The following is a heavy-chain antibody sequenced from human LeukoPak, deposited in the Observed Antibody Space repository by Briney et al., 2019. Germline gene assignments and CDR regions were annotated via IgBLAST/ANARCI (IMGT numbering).Heavy chain of an antibody. V-gene: IGHV3-21*01. CDR2: ISSSSSYI. Sequence: GGSLRLSCAASGFTFSSYSMNWVRQAPGNGLEWVSSISSSSSYIYYADSVKGRFTISRDNAKNSLYLQMNSLRAEDTAVYYCARDSYSGSYFSDYWGQGTLVTVSS. CDR1: GFTFSSYS. J-gene: IGHJ4*02. D-gene: IGHD1-26*01. CDR3: ARDSYSGSYFSDY.